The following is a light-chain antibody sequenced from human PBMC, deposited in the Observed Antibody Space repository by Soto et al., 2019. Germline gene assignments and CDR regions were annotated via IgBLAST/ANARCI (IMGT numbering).Light chain of an antibody. V-gene: IGKV1-5*01. CDR2: DAS. J-gene: IGKJ2*01. CDR1: QSIDNW. CDR3: QHYNGYPYT. Sequence: DIQLTHSPFHLSASICDRVTIPIQASQSIDNWLPWDHQKPGKAPQLLFYDASRVKTGVPSRFTASGSGKEFTLTINTLQADDSATYFCQHYNGYPYTFGPGTKVDIK.